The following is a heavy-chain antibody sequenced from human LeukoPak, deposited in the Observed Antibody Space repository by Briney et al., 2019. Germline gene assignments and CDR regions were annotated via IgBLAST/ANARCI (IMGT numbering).Heavy chain of an antibody. Sequence: GGSLRLSCVASGFTFSSNWMHWVRQGPGKGLVWVSRINSDGSETRHADSVKGRFTISRDNAKNTLYLQMNSLRAEDTAVYYCARHFDNGDYKKTFDIWGQGTMVTVSS. CDR1: GFTFSSNW. CDR2: INSDGSET. V-gene: IGHV3-74*01. D-gene: IGHD4-17*01. CDR3: ARHFDNGDYKKTFDI. J-gene: IGHJ3*02.